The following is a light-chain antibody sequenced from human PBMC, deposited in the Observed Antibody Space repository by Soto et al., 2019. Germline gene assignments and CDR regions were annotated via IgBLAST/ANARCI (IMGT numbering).Light chain of an antibody. V-gene: IGKV3-11*01. CDR3: QQRSDWPLT. J-gene: IGKJ4*01. Sequence: EIVLTQSPATLSLSPGERTTLSCRASQSVSTHLGWYQQKPGQAPRLLIYDASNRASGIPARFSGSGSGTDFSLTISSLEPEDFAVYYCQQRSDWPLTFGGGTKVDIK. CDR1: QSVSTH. CDR2: DAS.